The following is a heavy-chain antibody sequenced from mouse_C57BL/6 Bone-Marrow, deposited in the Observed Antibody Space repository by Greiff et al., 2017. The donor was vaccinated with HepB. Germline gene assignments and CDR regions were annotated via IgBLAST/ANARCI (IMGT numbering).Heavy chain of an antibody. CDR3: AIYSNYWFAY. V-gene: IGHV1-26*01. CDR2: INPNNGGT. Sequence: EVQLQQSGPELVKPGASVKISCKASGYTFTDYYMNWVKQSHGKSLEWIGDINPNNGGTSYNQKFKGKATLTVDKSSSTAYMELRSLTSEDSAVYYCAIYSNYWFAYWGQGTLVTVSA. D-gene: IGHD2-5*01. J-gene: IGHJ3*01. CDR1: GYTFTDYY.